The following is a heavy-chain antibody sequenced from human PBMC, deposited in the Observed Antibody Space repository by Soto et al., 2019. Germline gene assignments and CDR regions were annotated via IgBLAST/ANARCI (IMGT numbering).Heavy chain of an antibody. CDR2: IYYSGST. CDR1: GGSISSYY. Sequence: SETLSLTCTVSGGSISSYYWRWIRQAPGKGLEWIGYIYYSGSTNYNPSLKSRVTIAVDTSKNQFSLKLSSVTAADTAVYYCARLTVTYDLYYFDYWGQGTLVTVSS. D-gene: IGHD4-17*01. V-gene: IGHV4-59*08. J-gene: IGHJ4*02. CDR3: ARLTVTYDLYYFDY.